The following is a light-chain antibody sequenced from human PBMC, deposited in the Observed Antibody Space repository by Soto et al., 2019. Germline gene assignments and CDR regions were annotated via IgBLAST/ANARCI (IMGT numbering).Light chain of an antibody. J-gene: IGKJ1*01. Sequence: DIQMTQSPSTLSASVGDRVTITCRASQRISSWLAWYQQKPGKAPKLLIYDASSLESGVQSRFSGSGSGTEFTLTISSLQPDDFATYYCQQYNSAPWTFAQGTKVQIK. CDR2: DAS. CDR3: QQYNSAPWT. CDR1: QRISSW. V-gene: IGKV1-5*01.